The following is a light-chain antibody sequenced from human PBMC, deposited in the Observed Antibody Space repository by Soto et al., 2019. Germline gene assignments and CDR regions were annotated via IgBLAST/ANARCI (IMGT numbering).Light chain of an antibody. Sequence: QSALTQPASVSGSPGQSITIAGTGTSGDVGTYNLVSWYQHHPGKAPKLMIYEGSNRPSGVSHRFAVYQSGNTSSLTISGLPADAEADYYCSSYAGAVAFGGGSKLTVL. J-gene: IGLJ2*01. CDR1: SGDVGTYNL. CDR3: SSYAGAVA. V-gene: IGLV2-23*01. CDR2: EGS.